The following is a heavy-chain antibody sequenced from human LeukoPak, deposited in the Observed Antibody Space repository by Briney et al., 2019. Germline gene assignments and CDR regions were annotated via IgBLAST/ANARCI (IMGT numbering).Heavy chain of an antibody. V-gene: IGHV3-23*01. D-gene: IGHD2-21*02. CDR1: GFTFSSYA. Sequence: GGSLRLSCAASGFTFSSYAMSWVRQAPGKGLEWVSAISGSGGSTYYADSVKGRFTISRDNSKNTLYLQMNSLRAEDTAVYYCEKVRRIVVVTDPFDYWGQGTLVTVST. CDR3: EKVRRIVVVTDPFDY. CDR2: ISGSGGST. J-gene: IGHJ4*02.